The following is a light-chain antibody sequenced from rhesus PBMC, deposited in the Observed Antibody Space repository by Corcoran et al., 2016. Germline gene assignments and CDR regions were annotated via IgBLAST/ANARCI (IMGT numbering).Light chain of an antibody. J-gene: IGKJ1*01. V-gene: IGKV1-22*01. Sequence: DIQMTQSPSSLSASVGDTVTITCRASQSISSWLAWYQQKPGKAPKLLIYKASSLQSGGPSRLSGSGSGTDFTLTISSLQSEDFATYYCQQYSSSPRTFGQGTKVEIK. CDR1: QSISSW. CDR3: QQYSSSPRT. CDR2: KAS.